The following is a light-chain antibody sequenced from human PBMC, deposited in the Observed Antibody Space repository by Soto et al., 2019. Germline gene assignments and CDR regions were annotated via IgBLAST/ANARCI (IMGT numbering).Light chain of an antibody. V-gene: IGKV1-39*01. Sequence: DIQMTQSPSSLSASVGDRVTITCRASQSISTFLNWYQQKPGKAPKLLIYGASNLESGVASTFSGSGSGTDFTLTISSLQPEDFATDYCQQCFSTPLLTCGGGTKVEIK. CDR3: QQCFSTPLLT. CDR1: QSISTF. CDR2: GAS. J-gene: IGKJ4*01.